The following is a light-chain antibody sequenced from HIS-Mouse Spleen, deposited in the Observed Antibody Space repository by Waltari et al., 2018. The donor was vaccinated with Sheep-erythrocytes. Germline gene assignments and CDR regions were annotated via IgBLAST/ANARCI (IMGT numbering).Light chain of an antibody. CDR2: CAS. CDR1: QSVLYSSNNKNY. Sequence: DIVMTQSPDSLAVSLGERATINCKSSQSVLYSSNNKNYLAWYQKKPGQPPKLLIYCASTRESGFPDRFSGSGSGTEFTLTISSLQAEDVAVYYCQQYYSTLTFGGGTKVEIK. J-gene: IGKJ4*01. CDR3: QQYYSTLT. V-gene: IGKV4-1*01.